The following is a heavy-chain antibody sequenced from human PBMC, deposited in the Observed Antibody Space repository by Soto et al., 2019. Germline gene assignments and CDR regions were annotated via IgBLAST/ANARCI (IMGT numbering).Heavy chain of an antibody. J-gene: IGHJ3*02. CDR3: ARVPGVVVSADDAFDI. V-gene: IGHV4-4*02. CDR2: IYHSGSA. CDR1: GGSVSSNNW. Sequence: QVQLQESGPGLVKPSGTLSLTCAVSGGSVSSNNWWSWVRQSPGKGLEWMGEIYHSGSAHYNPSLKSRATISLDKSKILFSLRLTSVTAADTAVYYCARVPGVVVSADDAFDIWGPGTRVIVSS. D-gene: IGHD2-21*02.